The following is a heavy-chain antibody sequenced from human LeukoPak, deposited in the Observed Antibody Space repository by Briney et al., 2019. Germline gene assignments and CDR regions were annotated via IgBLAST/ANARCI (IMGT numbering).Heavy chain of an antibody. CDR1: GVTHSDYA. J-gene: IGHJ6*02. CDR3: AKAGASDKYGIDV. D-gene: IGHD4/OR15-4a*01. V-gene: IGHV3-23*01. Sequence: GGSLRLSCVASGVTHSDYAMTWVRRAPGKGLEWVSAISNTGGSTYYADSVKGRFTISRDKSKNRMYLQMNSLRHNDTVTYYCAKAGASDKYGIDVWGQGTTVIVSS. CDR2: ISNTGGST.